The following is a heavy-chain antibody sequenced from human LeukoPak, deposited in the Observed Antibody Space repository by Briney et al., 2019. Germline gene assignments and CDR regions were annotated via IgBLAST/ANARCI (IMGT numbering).Heavy chain of an antibody. J-gene: IGHJ6*04. CDR3: ARETYGMDV. V-gene: IGHV4-59*01. CDR1: GGSISNYY. Sequence: PSETLSLTCTVSGGSISNYYWSWIRQPPGKGLEWIGYIYYSGSTNYNPSLKSRVTISVDTSKNQFSLKLSSVTAADTAVYYCARETYGMDVWGKGTTVTVSS. CDR2: IYYSGST.